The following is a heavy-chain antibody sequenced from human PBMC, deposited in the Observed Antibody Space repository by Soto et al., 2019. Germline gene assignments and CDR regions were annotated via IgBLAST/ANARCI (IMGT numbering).Heavy chain of an antibody. V-gene: IGHV4-39*07. CDR1: GGSISSSSYY. CDR3: ARDKITGLFDY. Sequence: SETLSLTCTVSGGSISSSSYYWGWIRQPPGKGLEWIGEINHSGSTNYSPSLKSRVTISVDTSKNQFSLKLTSVTAADTAVYYCARDKITGLFDYWGQGTLVTVSS. D-gene: IGHD2-8*02. CDR2: INHSGST. J-gene: IGHJ4*02.